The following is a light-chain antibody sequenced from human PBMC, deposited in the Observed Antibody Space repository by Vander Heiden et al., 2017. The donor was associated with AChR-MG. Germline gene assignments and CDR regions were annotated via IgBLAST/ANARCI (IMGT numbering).Light chain of an antibody. J-gene: IGLJ2*01. V-gene: IGLV3-1*01. CDR2: QDS. Sequence: SYELTQPPSVSVSPGQTASITCSGDKLGDKYACWYQQKPGQSPVRVIYQDSKRPSGIPELFSGSNSGNTDPLTISGTQAMDDADYYRQAWDSTTVLFGGGTKLPSL. CDR3: QAWDSTTVL. CDR1: KLGDKY.